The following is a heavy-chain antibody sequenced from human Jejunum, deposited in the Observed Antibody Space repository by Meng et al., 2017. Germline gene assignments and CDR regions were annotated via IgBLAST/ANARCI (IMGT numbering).Heavy chain of an antibody. V-gene: IGHV3-23*01. Sequence: GESLKISCAASGFTFSPYAMSWVRQAPGKGLEWLSIIFSGFNTEYADSVKGRFIISRDNSKDTLYLQMNSLRAEDTAIYYCAKVFQSSRGTWATYRSYGMDVWGQGTTVTVYS. CDR3: AKVFQSSRGTWATYRSYGMDV. J-gene: IGHJ6*02. CDR2: IFSGFNT. CDR1: GFTFSPYA. D-gene: IGHD1-26*01.